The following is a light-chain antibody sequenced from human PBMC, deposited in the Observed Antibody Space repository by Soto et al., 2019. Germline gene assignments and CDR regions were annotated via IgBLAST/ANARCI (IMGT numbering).Light chain of an antibody. J-gene: IGLJ2*01. CDR3: SSYTSSSTVV. CDR1: SXXVGGYNY. V-gene: IGLV2-14*01. CDR2: DVS. Sequence: QSALTQPASVSGSPGQSITISCXXTSXXVGGYNYVSWYQQHPGKAPKLMIYDVSNRPSGVSNRFSGSKSGNTASLTISGLQAEDEADYYCSSYTSSSTVVFGGGTKLTVL.